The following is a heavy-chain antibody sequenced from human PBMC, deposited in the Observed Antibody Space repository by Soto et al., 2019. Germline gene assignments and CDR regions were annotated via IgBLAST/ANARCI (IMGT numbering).Heavy chain of an antibody. CDR1: GFTFSSYD. J-gene: IGHJ4*02. CDR2: IGTAGDT. D-gene: IGHD6-19*01. CDR3: ARGSSSGFFGY. Sequence: GGSLRLSCAASGFTFSSYDMHWVRQATGKGLEWVSAIGTAGDTYYPGSVKGRFTISRENAKNSLYLQMNSLRAGDTAVYYCARGSSSGFFGYWGQGTLVTVSS. V-gene: IGHV3-13*01.